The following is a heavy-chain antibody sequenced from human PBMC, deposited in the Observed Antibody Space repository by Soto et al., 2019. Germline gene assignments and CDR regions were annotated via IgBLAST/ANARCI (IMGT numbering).Heavy chain of an antibody. Sequence: QVQLAQSGDEVKKPGASVKVSCKASGYTFTSYGIGWVRQAPGQGLEWMGWINGYNGDTNYAQKLQGRVTVTTDTPRGTAYGELRGLNSEDRAVYYGAREKEGVSAGSVPTFDSGGKGPLVPFPS. CDR3: AREKEGVSAGSVPTFDS. CDR2: INGYNGDT. D-gene: IGHD2-21*02. V-gene: IGHV1-18*04. CDR1: GYTFTSYG. J-gene: IGHJ4*01.